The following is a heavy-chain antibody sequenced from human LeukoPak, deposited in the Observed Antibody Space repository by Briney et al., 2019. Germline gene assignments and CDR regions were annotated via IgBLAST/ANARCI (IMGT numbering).Heavy chain of an antibody. J-gene: IGHJ6*02. CDR3: ARQGDAVVTDV. CDR2: IYAGGST. D-gene: IGHD4-23*01. Sequence: GGSLRLSCAASGFIVSSNYMSWVRQAPGKGLEWVAVIYAGGSTYYADFVKGRFTISRDNSKNTLYLQMNSLRAEDTAVYYCARQGDAVVTDVWGQGTTVIVSS. V-gene: IGHV3-53*01. CDR1: GFIVSSNY.